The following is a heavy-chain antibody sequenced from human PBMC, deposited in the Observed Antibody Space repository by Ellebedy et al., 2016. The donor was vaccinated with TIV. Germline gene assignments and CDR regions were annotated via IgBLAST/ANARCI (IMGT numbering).Heavy chain of an antibody. J-gene: IGHJ3*02. CDR2: ISYDGSNK. D-gene: IGHD6-13*01. CDR3: ARDNYSSNWLNAFDI. V-gene: IGHV3-30-3*01. CDR1: GFTFSNYP. Sequence: GESLKISCAASGFTFSNYPMHWVRQAPGKGLEWVAVISYDGSNKYYADSVKGRFTISRDNSKNTLYLQMNSLRAEDTAVYYCARDNYSSNWLNAFDIWGQGTVVTVSS.